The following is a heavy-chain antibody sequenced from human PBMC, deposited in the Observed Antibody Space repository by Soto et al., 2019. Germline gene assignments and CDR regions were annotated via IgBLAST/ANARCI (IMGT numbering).Heavy chain of an antibody. J-gene: IGHJ5*02. Sequence: SQTLSLTCAISGDSVSSNTAAWNWIRSSPSRGREWLGRTYYRSTWRYDYAVSVKRRITVNPDTSKNYFSLQLNSLTPDDTAVYYCARGVAGTCFDLWGQGTLVTVSA. D-gene: IGHD6-19*01. CDR3: ARGVAGTCFDL. V-gene: IGHV6-1*01. CDR1: GDSVSSNTAA. CDR2: TYYRSTWRY.